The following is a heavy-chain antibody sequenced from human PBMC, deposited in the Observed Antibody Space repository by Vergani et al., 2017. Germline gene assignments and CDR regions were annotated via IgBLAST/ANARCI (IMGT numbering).Heavy chain of an antibody. CDR2: IIPIFGTA. Sequence: QVQLVQSGAEVKKPGSSVKVSCKASGGTFSSYAISWVRQAPGQGLEWMGGIIPIFGTAHYAQKFQGRVTITADESTSTAYMELSSLRSEDTAVYYCARAPGYCSSTSCFRHALDIWGQGTMVTVSS. D-gene: IGHD2-2*01. CDR1: GGTFSSYA. J-gene: IGHJ3*02. CDR3: ARAPGYCSSTSCFRHALDI. V-gene: IGHV1-69*13.